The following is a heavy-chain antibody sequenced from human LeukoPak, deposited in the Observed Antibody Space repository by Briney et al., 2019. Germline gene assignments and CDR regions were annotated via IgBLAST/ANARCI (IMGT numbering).Heavy chain of an antibody. CDR3: AREGDYGDYSKRLSYMDL. CDR2: IHTSENT. Sequence: SETLSLTCTVSGGYIGSYYWSWIRQPAGKGLEWIGRIHTSENTDYNPSLKSRVTMSVDMSTSQFSLRLTSVTAADTAVYYCAREGDYGDYSKRLSYMDLWGEGTRVTVSS. J-gene: IGHJ6*03. D-gene: IGHD4-17*01. CDR1: GGYIGSYY. V-gene: IGHV4-4*07.